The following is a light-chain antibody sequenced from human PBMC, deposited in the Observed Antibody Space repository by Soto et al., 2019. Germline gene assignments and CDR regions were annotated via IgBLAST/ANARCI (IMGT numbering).Light chain of an antibody. V-gene: IGKV3-20*01. CDR3: QQYGSSPRT. CDR1: QSVSSSY. Sequence: EIVLTQSPGTLSLSPGERATLSCRASQSVSSSYLAWYQQKPGQAPRLLVYGASSRATGIPDRFSGSGSETDVTLTISSLEPEEVAVYYCQQYGSSPRTFGQGTKVEIK. J-gene: IGKJ1*01. CDR2: GAS.